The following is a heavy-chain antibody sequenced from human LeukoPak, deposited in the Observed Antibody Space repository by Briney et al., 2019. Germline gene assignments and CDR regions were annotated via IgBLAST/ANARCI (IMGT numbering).Heavy chain of an antibody. D-gene: IGHD1-26*01. CDR2: IYDSRST. J-gene: IGHJ3*01. CDR3: ARKSGTRGAFDV. CDR1: GGSISSGSYY. V-gene: IGHV4-61*02. Sequence: SQALSLTCTVSGGSISSGSYYWSWIRQPAGKGLEWIGRIYDSRSTNYNPSLKSRVIISVDTSKNQFSLNLNSVTAADTAVYYCARKSGTRGAFDVWGQGTMVTVAS.